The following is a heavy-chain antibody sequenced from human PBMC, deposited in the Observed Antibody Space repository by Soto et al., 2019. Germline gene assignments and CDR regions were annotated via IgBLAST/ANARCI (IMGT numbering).Heavy chain of an antibody. D-gene: IGHD4-17*01. CDR1: GGTFSNSA. CDR2: IIPIFGAA. V-gene: IGHV1-69*01. CDR3: ARGADFRTTVTFFDF. J-gene: IGHJ4*02. Sequence: QVQLVQSGAEVKKPGSSVKVSCKASGGTFSNSAISWVRQAPGQGLEWMGGIIPIFGAANYAQMFQGRLTITADESTTTAYMELNSLRSEDTAVYYCARGADFRTTVTFFDFWGQGTLVTVSS.